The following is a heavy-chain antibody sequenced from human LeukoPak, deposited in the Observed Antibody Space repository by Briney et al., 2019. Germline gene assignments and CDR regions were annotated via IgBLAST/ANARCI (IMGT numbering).Heavy chain of an antibody. CDR1: GGTFSSYA. V-gene: IGHV1-69*04. CDR2: IIPILGIA. D-gene: IGHD6-19*01. CDR3: ARRGSSSGSPPPDY. Sequence: ASVKVSCKASGGTFSSYAISWVRQAPGQGLEWMGRIIPILGIANYAQKFQGRVTITADKSTSTAYMELSSLRSEDTAVYYCARRGSSSGSPPPDYWGQGTLVTVSS. J-gene: IGHJ4*02.